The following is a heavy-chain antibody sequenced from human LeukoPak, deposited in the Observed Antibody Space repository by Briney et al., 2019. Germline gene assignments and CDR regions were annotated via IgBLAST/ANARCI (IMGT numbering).Heavy chain of an antibody. J-gene: IGHJ4*02. Sequence: GGSLRLSCAASGFTFSSYAMSWVRQAPGEGLEWVSAISGSGDSTYYADSVKGRFTISRDNSKNTLYLQMNSLRAEDTAVYYCAKDSSKFGGSGYWGQGTLVTVSS. V-gene: IGHV3-23*01. D-gene: IGHD6-19*01. CDR3: AKDSSKFGGSGY. CDR1: GFTFSSYA. CDR2: ISGSGDST.